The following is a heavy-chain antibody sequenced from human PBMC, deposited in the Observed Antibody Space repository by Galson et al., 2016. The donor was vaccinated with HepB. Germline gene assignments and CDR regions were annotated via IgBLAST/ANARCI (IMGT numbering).Heavy chain of an antibody. Sequence: SLRLSCAASGFTFSNYWMSWVRQAPGKGLEWVANIKQDGNEKYYEDSVKGRFTISRDNAKNSLYLQMNSLRAEDTAVYYCVRRRGSGSHDYWGQGTLVTVSS. CDR1: GFTFSNYW. CDR2: IKQDGNEK. CDR3: VRRRGSGSHDY. J-gene: IGHJ4*02. V-gene: IGHV3-7*03. D-gene: IGHD3-10*01.